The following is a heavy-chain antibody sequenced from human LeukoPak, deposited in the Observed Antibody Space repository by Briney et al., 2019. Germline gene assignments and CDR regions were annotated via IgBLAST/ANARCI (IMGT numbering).Heavy chain of an antibody. J-gene: IGHJ4*02. D-gene: IGHD3-22*01. CDR2: INTNTGNP. CDR3: ARDPINYYDSSGYYLMRLFDY. Sequence: ASVNVSCKASGYTFSFYGMNWVRQAPGQGLEWMGWINTNTGNPTYAQGFTGRIVFSVDTSVSTAYLQISSLKAEDTAIYYCARDPINYYDSSGYYLMRLFDYWGQGTLVTVSS. CDR1: GYTFSFYG. V-gene: IGHV7-4-1*02.